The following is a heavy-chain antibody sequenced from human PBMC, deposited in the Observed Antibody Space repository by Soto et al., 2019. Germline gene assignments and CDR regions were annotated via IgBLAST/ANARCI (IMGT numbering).Heavy chain of an antibody. J-gene: IGHJ4*02. Sequence: HPGGSLRLSCTASGFTFSSHAMSWVRQAPGKQLEWVSAISGSAGLTFYADSVKGRFTISRDNSKNTLHLQMNSLRAEDTAVYYCDKDWVSGSSPYWGQGTPVPVYS. V-gene: IGHV3-23*01. D-gene: IGHD2-15*01. CDR3: DKDWVSGSSPY. CDR1: GFTFSSHA. CDR2: ISGSAGLT.